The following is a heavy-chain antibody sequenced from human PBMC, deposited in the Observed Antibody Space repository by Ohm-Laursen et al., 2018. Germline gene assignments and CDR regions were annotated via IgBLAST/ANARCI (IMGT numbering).Heavy chain of an antibody. CDR2: IKQDGSEK. V-gene: IGHV3-7*01. J-gene: IGHJ4*02. CDR1: GFTFSSYW. Sequence: GSLRLSCSASGFTFSSYWMSWVRQAPGKGLEWVANIKQDGSEKYYVDSVKGRFTISRDNAKNSLYLQMNSLRAEDTAVYYCAKEVGYSSSWFPYYFDYWGQGTLVTVSS. D-gene: IGHD6-13*01. CDR3: AKEVGYSSSWFPYYFDY.